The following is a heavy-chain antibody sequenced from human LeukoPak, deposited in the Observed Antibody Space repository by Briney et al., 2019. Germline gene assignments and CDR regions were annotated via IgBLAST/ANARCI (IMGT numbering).Heavy chain of an antibody. J-gene: IGHJ4*02. CDR3: ARVPNGITFGGVIDHFDY. Sequence: GGSLRLSCAASGFTFSSYEMNWVRQAPGKGLEWASYISSSGSTIYYADSVKGRFTISRDNAKNSLYLQMNSLRAEDTAVYYCARVPNGITFGGVIDHFDYWGQGTLVTVSS. CDR1: GFTFSSYE. V-gene: IGHV3-48*03. CDR2: ISSSGSTI. D-gene: IGHD3-16*02.